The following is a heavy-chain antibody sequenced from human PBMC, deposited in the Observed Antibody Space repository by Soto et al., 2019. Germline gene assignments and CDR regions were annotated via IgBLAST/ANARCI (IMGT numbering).Heavy chain of an antibody. CDR2: ITPGGGTT. D-gene: IGHD3-16*01. CDR3: AKDRGGEFSSSRYFDY. CDR1: GFGFSSYA. Sequence: SLRLSCAASGFGFSSYAMSWVRQAPGKGLEWVSGITPGGGTTNYADSVKGRFTISRDNSNNTLYLETNSLRVEDTAIYYCAKDRGGEFSSSRYFDYWGQGTLVTVSS. V-gene: IGHV3-23*01. J-gene: IGHJ4*02.